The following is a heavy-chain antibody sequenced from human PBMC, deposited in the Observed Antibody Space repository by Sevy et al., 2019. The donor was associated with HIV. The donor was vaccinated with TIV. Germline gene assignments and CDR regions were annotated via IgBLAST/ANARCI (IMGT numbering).Heavy chain of an antibody. J-gene: IGHJ4*02. Sequence: GGSLRLSCAASGLNFRNYSMSWVRQAPGKGLDWVSYISSGSGTIHYADSVKDRFTISRDNAKNSLFLQMNSLRDEDTAIYYCARPYCSGDDCYSELDYWGQGILVTVSS. CDR3: ARPYCSGDDCYSELDY. D-gene: IGHD2-15*01. CDR2: ISSGSGTI. CDR1: GLNFRNYS. V-gene: IGHV3-48*02.